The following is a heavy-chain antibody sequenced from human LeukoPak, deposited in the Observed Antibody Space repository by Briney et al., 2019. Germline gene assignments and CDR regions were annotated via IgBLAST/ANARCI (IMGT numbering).Heavy chain of an antibody. CDR3: ARRAWIRNYGSGSYTWFDP. CDR1: GGSFGGYY. Sequence: PSETLSLTCAVYGGSFGGYYWSWIRQPPGKGLEWIGEINHSGSTNYNPSLKSRVTISVDTSKNQFSLKLSSVTAADTAVYYCARRAWIRNYGSGSYTWFDPWGQGTLVTVSS. D-gene: IGHD3-10*01. V-gene: IGHV4-34*01. J-gene: IGHJ5*02. CDR2: INHSGST.